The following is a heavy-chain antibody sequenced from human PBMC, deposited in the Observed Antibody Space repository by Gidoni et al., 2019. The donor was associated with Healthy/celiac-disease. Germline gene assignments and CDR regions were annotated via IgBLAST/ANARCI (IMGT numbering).Heavy chain of an antibody. CDR2: IWYDGSNK. V-gene: IGHV3-33*01. CDR1: AFTFSSYG. D-gene: IGHD4-17*01. Sequence: QLQLVASGGGVVQPGRSLRLSCAASAFTFSSYGMHWVRQDPGKGLEWGAGIWYDGSNKYYADSVKGRFTISRDNSKNTLYLQMNSLRAEDTAVYYCARDGDYALVPFQHWGQGTLVTVSS. J-gene: IGHJ1*01. CDR3: ARDGDYALVPFQH.